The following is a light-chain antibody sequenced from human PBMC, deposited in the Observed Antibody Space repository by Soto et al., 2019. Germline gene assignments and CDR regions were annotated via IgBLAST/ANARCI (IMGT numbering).Light chain of an antibody. V-gene: IGLV2-14*01. CDR3: SSYTSASTLYV. Sequence: QSVLTQPASVSGSPGQSLTISCTGSSSDVGGYNYVSWYQQYPGKPPKLMISEVSNRPSGVSSRFSGSKAGNTASLTISGLQAEDEADYYCSSYTSASTLYVFGTGTRSPS. CDR2: EVS. J-gene: IGLJ1*01. CDR1: SSDVGGYNY.